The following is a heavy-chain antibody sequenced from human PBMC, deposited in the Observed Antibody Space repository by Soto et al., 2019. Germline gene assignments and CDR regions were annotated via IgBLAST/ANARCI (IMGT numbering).Heavy chain of an antibody. CDR2: ISGFNGNT. Sequence: QVHLEQAGIELKKPGASVTVSCQTSGYTFASHPISWVRQAPGQGLEWMGWISGFNGNTHLAQKFKGRVTLTTNTSTSTAYIEIWSLRDDDTAVYYCAKDTILNCGYGGSAWLGPWGQGTLVIVSS. D-gene: IGHD6-25*01. CDR3: AKDTILNCGYGGSAWLGP. J-gene: IGHJ5*02. CDR1: GYTFASHP. V-gene: IGHV1-18*04.